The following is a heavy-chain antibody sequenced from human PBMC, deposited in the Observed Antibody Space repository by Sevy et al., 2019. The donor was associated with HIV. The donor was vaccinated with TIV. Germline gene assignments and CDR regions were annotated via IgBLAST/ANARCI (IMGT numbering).Heavy chain of an antibody. CDR1: GFTFSSYS. CDR2: ISSSSSYI. Sequence: GGSLRLSCAASGFTFSSYSMNWVRQAPGKGLEWDSSISSSSSYIYYADSVKGRFTISRDNAKNSLYLQMNSLRAEDTAVYYCASQYSSTSFTENWGQGTLVTVSS. J-gene: IGHJ4*02. CDR3: ASQYSSTSFTEN. D-gene: IGHD2-2*01. V-gene: IGHV3-21*01.